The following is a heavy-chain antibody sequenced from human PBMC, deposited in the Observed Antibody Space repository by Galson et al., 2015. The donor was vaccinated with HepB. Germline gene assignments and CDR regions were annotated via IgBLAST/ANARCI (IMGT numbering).Heavy chain of an antibody. D-gene: IGHD3-10*01. Sequence: PALVKPTQTLTLTCTFSGLSLSTSGMCVSWIRQPPGKALEWLARIDWDDYKYYSTSLKTRLTISKDTSKNQVVLTMTNMDPVDTATYYCARGYNYGPGYNWLDPWGQGTLVTVSS. J-gene: IGHJ5*02. CDR2: IDWDDYK. CDR3: ARGYNYGPGYNWLDP. CDR1: GLSLSTSGMC. V-gene: IGHV2-70*11.